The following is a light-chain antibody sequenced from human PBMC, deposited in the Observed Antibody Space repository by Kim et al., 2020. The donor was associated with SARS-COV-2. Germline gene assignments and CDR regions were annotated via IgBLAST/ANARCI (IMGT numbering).Light chain of an antibody. CDR2: GAS. V-gene: IGKV3-20*01. CDR1: QSVSSSY. J-gene: IGKJ2*01. CDR3: QQYGSSLYT. Sequence: LSAGGEAPLSCRASQSVSSSYLAWYQQKPGQAPRLLIYGASSRATGIPDRFSGSGSGTDFTLTISRLEPEDFAVYYCQQYGSSLYTFGQGTKLEI.